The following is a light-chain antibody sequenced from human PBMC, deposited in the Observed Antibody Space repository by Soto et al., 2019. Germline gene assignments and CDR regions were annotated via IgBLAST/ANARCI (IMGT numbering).Light chain of an antibody. CDR2: EVT. CDR1: SSDVGSYNL. CDR3: CSYAGTSTRYV. Sequence: QSVLTQPASVSGSPGQSITISCTGTSSDVGSYNLISWYQQHPGKAPKLMIYEVTKRPSGVSNRFSGSKSGNTASLTISGLQPEDEADYYCCSYAGTSTRYVFGTETKLTVL. J-gene: IGLJ1*01. V-gene: IGLV2-23*02.